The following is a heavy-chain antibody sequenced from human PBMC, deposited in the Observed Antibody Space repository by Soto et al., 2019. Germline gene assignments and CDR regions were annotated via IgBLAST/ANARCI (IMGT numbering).Heavy chain of an antibody. J-gene: IGHJ4*02. CDR3: VKEGKMGVEGFDF. CDR2: IRGDLVTT. CDR1: GFTFSDHA. Sequence: GESLKISCATSGFTFSDHAMHWVRQAPGEGLEWVSGIRGDLVTTPYADSVKGRFTISRDNSKNTLYLQMNSLRAEDTAIYYCVKEGKMGVEGFDFWGQGTLVTVS. D-gene: IGHD1-26*01. V-gene: IGHV3-23*01.